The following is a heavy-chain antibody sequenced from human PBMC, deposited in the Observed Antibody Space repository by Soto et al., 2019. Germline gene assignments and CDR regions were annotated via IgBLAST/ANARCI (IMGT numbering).Heavy chain of an antibody. CDR1: GGSISSNDYY. CDR3: ARHAIVVLAATMFRDGNNWYNWFDP. V-gene: IGHV4-39*01. CDR2: IYYSGST. J-gene: IGHJ5*02. Sequence: SETLSLTCTVSGGSISSNDYYWGWIRQPPGKGLERIGSIYYSGSTFYNPSLKYRVTISVDTSKNQFSLRLSSVTAADTAVYYCARHAIVVLAATMFRDGNNWYNWFDPWGQGTLVTVSS. D-gene: IGHD2-2*01.